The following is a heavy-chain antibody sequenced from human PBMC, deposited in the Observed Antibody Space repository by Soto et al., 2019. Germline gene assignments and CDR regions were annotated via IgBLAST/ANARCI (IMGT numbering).Heavy chain of an antibody. J-gene: IGHJ4*02. Sequence: ASVKVSCKASGYTFTSYGISWVRQAPGQGLEWMGWISAYNGNTNYAQKLQGRVTITTDTSTSTADMERRSRRADDTAVYYGARDSFDYWGQGTLVTVSS. CDR2: ISAYNGNT. V-gene: IGHV1-18*01. CDR3: ARDSFDY. CDR1: GYTFTSYG.